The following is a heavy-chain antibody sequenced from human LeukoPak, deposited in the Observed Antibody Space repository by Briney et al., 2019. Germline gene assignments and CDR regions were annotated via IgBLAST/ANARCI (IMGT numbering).Heavy chain of an antibody. Sequence: LSLTCTVSGGSISTYYWSWIRQAPGKGLEWVSYISSSGTIIYYADSVKGRFTISRDNARNSLYLQMNSLRAEDTAVYYCARDAPSIADDAWGQGTLVTVSS. CDR1: GGSISTYY. CDR2: ISSSGTII. V-gene: IGHV3-11*04. CDR3: ARDAPSIADDA. J-gene: IGHJ5*02. D-gene: IGHD6-6*01.